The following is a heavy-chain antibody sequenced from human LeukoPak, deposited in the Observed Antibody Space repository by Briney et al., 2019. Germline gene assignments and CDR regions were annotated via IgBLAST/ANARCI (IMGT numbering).Heavy chain of an antibody. CDR1: GYSFTIYW. Sequence: GESLKISCKGSGYSFTIYWIGWVRQMPGKGLEWMGITYPSDSDTRYGPSFQGQVTISADKSISTAYLQWSSLKASDTAMYYCARGYCSSTSCSGDAFDIWGQGTMVTVSS. CDR2: TYPSDSDT. V-gene: IGHV5-51*01. J-gene: IGHJ3*02. D-gene: IGHD2-2*01. CDR3: ARGYCSSTSCSGDAFDI.